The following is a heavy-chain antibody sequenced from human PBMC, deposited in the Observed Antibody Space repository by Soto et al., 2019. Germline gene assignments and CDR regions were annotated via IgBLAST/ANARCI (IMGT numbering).Heavy chain of an antibody. V-gene: IGHV4-39*01. CDR1: GGSIGSSDYY. CDR2: IYDSGST. J-gene: IGHJ4*02. CDR3: VGGYPWVGFDY. D-gene: IGHD2-15*01. Sequence: QLQLQESGPGLVKPSETLSLTCTVSGGSIGSSDYYWGWIRQPPGKGLEWIGNIYDSGSTSYNPSLKRRVTISVDTPKPQLSLKVSSVPAADTAMYFCVGGYPWVGFDYWGQGTLVTVSS.